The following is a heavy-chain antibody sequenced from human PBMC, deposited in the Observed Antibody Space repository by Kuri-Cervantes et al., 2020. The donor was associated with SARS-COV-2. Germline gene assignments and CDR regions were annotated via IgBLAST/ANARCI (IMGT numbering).Heavy chain of an antibody. CDR1: GFTFGDYA. J-gene: IGHJ4*02. CDR2: ISGSGGST. D-gene: IGHD2-21*01. CDR3: AKVKNIGLGGPFDY. Sequence: GGSLRLSCTASGFTFGDYAMSWVRQAPGKGLEWVSAISGSGGSTYYADSVKGRFTISRDNSKNTLYLQMNSLRAEDTAVYYCAKVKNIGLGGPFDYWGQGTLVTVSS. V-gene: IGHV3-23*01.